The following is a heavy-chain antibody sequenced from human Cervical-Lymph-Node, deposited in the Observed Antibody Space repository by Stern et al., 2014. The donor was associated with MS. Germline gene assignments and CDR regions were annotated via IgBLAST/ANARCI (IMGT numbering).Heavy chain of an antibody. CDR2: IDWDDDK. D-gene: IGHD3-22*01. Sequence: VTLKESGPALVKPTKALTLTCTFSGFSLSTSGMRVSWIRQPPGKDLEWLASIDWDDDKFYSQSLKTRLTISKDTSKNQLVITMTIMDPVYTATYYCALSFYDYESAALGPFVYWGQGTLVTVSS. CDR3: ALSFYDYESAALGPFVY. J-gene: IGHJ4*02. CDR1: GFSLSTSGMR. V-gene: IGHV2-70*04.